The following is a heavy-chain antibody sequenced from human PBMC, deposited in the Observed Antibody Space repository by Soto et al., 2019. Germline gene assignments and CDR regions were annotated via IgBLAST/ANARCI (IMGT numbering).Heavy chain of an antibody. D-gene: IGHD4-17*01. J-gene: IGHJ4*02. Sequence: QVQLVESGAEVKKPGSSVKVSCKASGGTFSTYGINWVRLAPGQGLEWMGWIIPKFGTTKNAQKFQGRVTLTADESTNTAYRELKYLRSEDTAVYFCGREVDPYYGGNSLSLDYWGQGTLVTVSS. CDR3: GREVDPYYGGNSLSLDY. V-gene: IGHV1-69*13. CDR2: IIPKFGTT. CDR1: GGTFSTYG.